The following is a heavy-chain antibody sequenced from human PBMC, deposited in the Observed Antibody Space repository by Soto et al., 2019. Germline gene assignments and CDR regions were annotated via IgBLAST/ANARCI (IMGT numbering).Heavy chain of an antibody. CDR3: ARHKQPAAADAFDI. J-gene: IGHJ3*02. V-gene: IGHV5-10-1*01. Sequence: GESLKISCKGSGYSFTSYWISWVRQMPGKGLEWMGRIDPSDSYTNYSPSFQGHVTISADKSISTAYLKWNSLKASDTAMYYCARHKQPAAADAFDIWGQGTMVTVSS. CDR1: GYSFTSYW. D-gene: IGHD2-2*01. CDR2: IDPSDSYT.